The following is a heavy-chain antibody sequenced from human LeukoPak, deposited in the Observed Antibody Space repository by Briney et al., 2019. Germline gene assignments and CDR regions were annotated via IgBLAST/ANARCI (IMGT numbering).Heavy chain of an antibody. CDR1: GFTFSSYW. J-gene: IGHJ6*03. CDR3: ARIGYTYGPLGYYYYMDV. CDR2: IKQDGSEK. V-gene: IGHV3-7*01. Sequence: GGSLRLSCVASGFTFSSYWMSWVRQAPGKGLEWVANIKQDGSEKYYVDSVKGRFTVSRDNAKNSLYLQMNSLRAEDTAVYYCARIGYTYGPLGYYYYMDVWGKGTTVTISS. D-gene: IGHD5-18*01.